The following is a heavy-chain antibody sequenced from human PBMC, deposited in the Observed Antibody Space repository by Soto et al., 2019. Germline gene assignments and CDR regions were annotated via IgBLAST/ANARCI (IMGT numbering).Heavy chain of an antibody. CDR3: ARVYSGSYSDY. Sequence: QVQLQESGPGLVKPSGTLSLTCAVSGGSIRSNNWWSWVRQPPGKGLEWIGEIFHSGSTNYNPSLNTRVTISVDKSKNQFSLKLSSVTAADTAVDYCARVYSGSYSDYWGQGTLVTVSS. V-gene: IGHV4-4*02. J-gene: IGHJ4*02. CDR2: IFHSGST. D-gene: IGHD1-26*01. CDR1: GGSIRSNNW.